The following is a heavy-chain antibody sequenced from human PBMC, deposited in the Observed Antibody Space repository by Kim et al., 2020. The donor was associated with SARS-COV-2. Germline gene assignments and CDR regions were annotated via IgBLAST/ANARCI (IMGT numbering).Heavy chain of an antibody. D-gene: IGHD1-20*01. Sequence: GGSLRLSCAASGFTFSSYSMNWVRQAPGKGLEWVSSISSSSSYIYYADSVKGRFTISRDNAKNSLYLQMNSLRAEDTAVYYCARDPPGIKPYYYGMDVWGQGTTVTVSS. V-gene: IGHV3-21*01. CDR2: ISSSSSYI. CDR3: ARDPPGIKPYYYGMDV. CDR1: GFTFSSYS. J-gene: IGHJ6*02.